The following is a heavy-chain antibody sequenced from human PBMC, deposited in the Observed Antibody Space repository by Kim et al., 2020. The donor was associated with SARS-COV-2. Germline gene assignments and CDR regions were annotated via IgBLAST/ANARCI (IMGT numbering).Heavy chain of an antibody. V-gene: IGHV4-30-4*01. CDR1: GGSISSGDYY. CDR2: IYYSGST. J-gene: IGHJ4*02. CDR3: ARGNQDYDFWSGYPILDY. D-gene: IGHD3-3*01. Sequence: SETLSLTCTVSGGSISSGDYYWSWIRQPPGKGLEWIGYIYYSGSTYYNPSLKSRVTISVDTSKNQFSLKLSSVTAADTAVYYCARGNQDYDFWSGYPILDYWGQGTLVTVSS.